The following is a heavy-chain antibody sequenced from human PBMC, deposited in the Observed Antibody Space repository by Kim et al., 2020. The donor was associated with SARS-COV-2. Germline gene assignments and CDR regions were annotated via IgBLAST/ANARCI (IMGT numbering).Heavy chain of an antibody. J-gene: IGHJ4*02. CDR2: IKGESDSI. Sequence: GGSLRLSCAASGFIFSENYMSWIRQAPGKGLEWVSYIKGESDSIYYADSVKGRFTISRDNAKNLLYLQMNSLRAEDTAVYYCARMDDSRERYFDYWSQGT. CDR1: GFIFSENY. CDR3: ARMDDSRERYFDY. D-gene: IGHD3-22*01. V-gene: IGHV3-11*01.